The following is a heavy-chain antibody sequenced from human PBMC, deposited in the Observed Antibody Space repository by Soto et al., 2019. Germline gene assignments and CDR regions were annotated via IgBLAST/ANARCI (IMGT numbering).Heavy chain of an antibody. J-gene: IGHJ4*02. Sequence: PGGSLRLSCEASGFTFSSYGMHWVRQSPGKGLEWVAVISYDGSNKYYADSVKGRFTISRDNSKNTLYLQMNSLRAEDTAVYYCANGDFWSGPDYWGQGTLVTVSS. V-gene: IGHV3-30*18. CDR1: GFTFSSYG. D-gene: IGHD3-3*01. CDR2: ISYDGSNK. CDR3: ANGDFWSGPDY.